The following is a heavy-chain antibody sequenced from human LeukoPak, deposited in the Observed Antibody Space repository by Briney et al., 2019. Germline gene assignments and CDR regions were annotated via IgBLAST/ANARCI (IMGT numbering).Heavy chain of an antibody. D-gene: IGHD1-26*01. CDR3: ASVRGSPDY. J-gene: IGHJ4*02. V-gene: IGHV4-39*01. Sequence: SETLSLTCTVSGGSISSSRYCWGWVREPPGKGLAWIGSIYYSGSTYYNPSLKSRVTISVDTSKKQFSLKLSSVTAAYTAVYYCASVRGSPDYWGQGTLVTVSS. CDR2: IYYSGST. CDR1: GGSISSSRYC.